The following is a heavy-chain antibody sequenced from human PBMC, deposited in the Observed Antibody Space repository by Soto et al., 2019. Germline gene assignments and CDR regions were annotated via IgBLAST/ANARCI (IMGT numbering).Heavy chain of an antibody. D-gene: IGHD3-10*01. J-gene: IGHJ5*02. CDR3: AREGGSYNWFDP. V-gene: IGHV3-48*02. Sequence: EVQLVESGGGLVQPGGSLRLSCAASGFTFSSYSMNWVRQAPGKGLEWVSYISSSSSTIYYADSVKGRFTISRDNAKNSMDLQVNSLRDEDTAVYYCAREGGSYNWFDPWGQGTLVTVSS. CDR1: GFTFSSYS. CDR2: ISSSSSTI.